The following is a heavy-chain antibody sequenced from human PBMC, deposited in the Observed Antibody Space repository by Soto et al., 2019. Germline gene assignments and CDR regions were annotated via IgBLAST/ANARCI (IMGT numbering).Heavy chain of an antibody. Sequence: GGSLRLSCAASGFTFSSYSMNWVRQAPGKGLEWVSSISSSSSYIYYADSVKGRFTISRDNAKNSLYLQMNSLKTEDTAVYYCTRSSITGTDYWGQGTLVTVSS. V-gene: IGHV3-21*04. CDR1: GFTFSSYS. D-gene: IGHD1-20*01. J-gene: IGHJ4*02. CDR3: TRSSITGTDY. CDR2: ISSSSSYI.